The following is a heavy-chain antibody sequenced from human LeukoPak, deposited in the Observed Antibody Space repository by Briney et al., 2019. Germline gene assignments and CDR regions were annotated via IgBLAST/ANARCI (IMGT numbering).Heavy chain of an antibody. J-gene: IGHJ4*02. V-gene: IGHV3-23*01. CDR3: AKRDYYDTSGYAPLFDK. D-gene: IGHD3-22*01. Sequence: PGGSLRLSCAASGFPFSGYAMSWVRQAPGKGLQWVSGMSADAGRIYYADSVRGRFTISRDNSRHTLYLQMNRLRGEDTAVYYCAKRDYYDTSGYAPLFDKWGQGTLVIVS. CDR1: GFPFSGYA. CDR2: MSADAGRI.